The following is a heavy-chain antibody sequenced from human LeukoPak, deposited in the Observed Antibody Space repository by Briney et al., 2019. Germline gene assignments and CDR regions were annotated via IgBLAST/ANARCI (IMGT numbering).Heavy chain of an antibody. D-gene: IGHD3-22*01. J-gene: IGHJ5*02. CDR2: IYHSGST. CDR1: GYSISSGYY. Sequence: SETLSLTCTVSGYSISSGYYGGWIRQPPGQGLEWIGSIYHSGSTYYNPSLKSRVTISVDTSKNQFSLKLSSVTAADTAVYYCAREKIGYYDGSGRGWFDPWGQGTLVTVSS. V-gene: IGHV4-38-2*02. CDR3: AREKIGYYDGSGRGWFDP.